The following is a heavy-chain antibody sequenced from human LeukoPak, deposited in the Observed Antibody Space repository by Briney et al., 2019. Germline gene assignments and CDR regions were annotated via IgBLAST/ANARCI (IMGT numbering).Heavy chain of an antibody. J-gene: IGHJ5*02. D-gene: IGHD1-1*01. CDR3: ARTIGNNWFDP. CDR2: SHSANSA. Sequence: GGSLRLSCAATGITVSNIYMSWVRQAPGQGLEWVSLSHSANSAYYASSVKGRFTISRDNSKNTLFLQMNSLRPEDTAVYYCARTIGNNWFDPWGQGTLVTVSS. CDR1: GITVSNIY. V-gene: IGHV3-66*01.